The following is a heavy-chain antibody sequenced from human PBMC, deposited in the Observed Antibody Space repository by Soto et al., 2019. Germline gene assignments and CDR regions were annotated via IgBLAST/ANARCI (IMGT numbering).Heavy chain of an antibody. D-gene: IGHD1-26*01. Sequence: SETLSLTCTVSGDSMTKYYWSWIRQPAGKGLEWIGRIYTSGSTNYNPSLKSRVTMSIDTSNNHFSLSLKSVTAADTAVYYCARTVGAAYYFDFWGQGALVSVSS. CDR1: GDSMTKYY. CDR3: ARTVGAAYYFDF. CDR2: IYTSGST. V-gene: IGHV4-4*07. J-gene: IGHJ4*02.